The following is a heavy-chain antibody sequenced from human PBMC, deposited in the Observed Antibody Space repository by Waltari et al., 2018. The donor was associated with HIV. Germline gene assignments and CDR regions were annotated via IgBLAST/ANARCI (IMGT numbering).Heavy chain of an antibody. D-gene: IGHD2-8*01. V-gene: IGHV1-69*08. Sequence: QVQLVQSGAEIKRPGSSVKVSCKASGGTFSSSTISWVRQAPGQGLEWIGRISPIFDIVNYGQKFQGRLTITADKSTSTAYMELSSLRAEDTAIYFCARDYCINGPCFFYYGMDVWGQGTTVTVSS. CDR1: GGTFSSST. CDR2: ISPIFDIV. CDR3: ARDYCINGPCFFYYGMDV. J-gene: IGHJ6*02.